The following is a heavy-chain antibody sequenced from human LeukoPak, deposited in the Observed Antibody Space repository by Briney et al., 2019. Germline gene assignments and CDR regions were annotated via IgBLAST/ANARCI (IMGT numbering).Heavy chain of an antibody. D-gene: IGHD6-13*01. V-gene: IGHV4-59*08. J-gene: IGHJ3*02. Sequence: SETLSLTCTVSGGSISSYYWSWIRQPPGRGLEWIGYIYYSGSTNYNPSLKSRVTISVDTSKNQFSLKLSSVTAADTAVYYCARRDTSSWYKDDAFEIWGQGTMVTVSS. CDR1: GGSISSYY. CDR3: ARRDTSSWYKDDAFEI. CDR2: IYYSGST.